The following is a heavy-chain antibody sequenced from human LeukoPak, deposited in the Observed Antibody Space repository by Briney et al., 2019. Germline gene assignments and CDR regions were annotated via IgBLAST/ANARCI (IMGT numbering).Heavy chain of an antibody. J-gene: IGHJ5*02. D-gene: IGHD3-22*01. CDR2: IYYSGST. CDR3: AGGYYYDSSGYTWFDP. V-gene: IGHV4-59*08. Sequence: SETLSLTCTVSGGSISSYYWSWIRQPPGKGLEWIGYIYYSGSTNYNPSLKSRVTISADTSKNQFSLKLSSVTAADTAVYYCAGGYYYDSSGYTWFDPWGQGTLVTVSS. CDR1: GGSISSYY.